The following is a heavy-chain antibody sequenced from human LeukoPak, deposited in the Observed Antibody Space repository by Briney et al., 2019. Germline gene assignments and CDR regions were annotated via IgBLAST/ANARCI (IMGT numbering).Heavy chain of an antibody. J-gene: IGHJ1*01. CDR2: ISYDGSNK. D-gene: IGHD3-3*01. V-gene: IGHV3-30*03. CDR3: ARSPGGITISRYFQH. Sequence: GGSLRLSCAASGFTFSSYGMHWVRQAPGKGLEWVAVISYDGSNKYYADSVKGRFTISRDNSKNTLYLQMNSLRAEDTAVYYCARSPGGITISRYFQHWGQGTLVTVSS. CDR1: GFTFSSYG.